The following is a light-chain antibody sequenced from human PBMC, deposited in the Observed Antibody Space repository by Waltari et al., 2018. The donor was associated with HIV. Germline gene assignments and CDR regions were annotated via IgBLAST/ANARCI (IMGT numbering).Light chain of an antibody. CDR3: MQALETPLT. Sequence: DIVMTQSPLSLSVTPGEPASISCRSRESLLKSNGYSYLDWYLQKPGQSPQLLIYLGANRASGVPDRFSGSGSATEFTLKISRVEAEDAGIYYCMQALETPLTFGGGTRVE. J-gene: IGKJ4*01. CDR1: ESLLKSNGYSY. CDR2: LGA. V-gene: IGKV2-28*01.